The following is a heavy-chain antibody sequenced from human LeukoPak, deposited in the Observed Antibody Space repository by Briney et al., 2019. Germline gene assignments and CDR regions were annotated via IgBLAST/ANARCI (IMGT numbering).Heavy chain of an antibody. Sequence: SGGSLRLSCAASGIIFSNYAMHWVRQGPGKGLECISTISSDGGSTYYANSVKGRFTISRDNSKNTLYLQMGGLRAEDMAVYYCARGRQGAKTRYFDLWGRGTRVTVSS. CDR3: ARGRQGAKTRYFDL. D-gene: IGHD1-26*01. CDR1: GIIFSNYA. J-gene: IGHJ2*01. CDR2: ISSDGGST. V-gene: IGHV3-64*01.